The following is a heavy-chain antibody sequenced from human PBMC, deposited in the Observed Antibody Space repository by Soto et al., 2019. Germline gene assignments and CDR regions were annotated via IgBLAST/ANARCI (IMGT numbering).Heavy chain of an antibody. CDR3: ARAGSYGVFDY. CDR1: GGSISSGGYY. Sequence: QVQLQETGPGLVKPSQTLSLTCTVSGGSISSGGYYWSWIRQHPGKGLEWIGYIYYSGRTYHNPSLKSRVTISVDTSKNQFSLKLTSVTAADTAVYYCARAGSYGVFDYWGQGTLVTVSS. CDR2: IYYSGRT. J-gene: IGHJ4*02. V-gene: IGHV4-31*03. D-gene: IGHD2-15*01.